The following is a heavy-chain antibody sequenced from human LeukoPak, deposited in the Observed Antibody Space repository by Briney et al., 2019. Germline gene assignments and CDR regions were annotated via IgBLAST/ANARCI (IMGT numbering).Heavy chain of an antibody. CDR3: AKGFNFWSGYPYFDY. CDR1: GFTFSSYA. D-gene: IGHD3-3*01. CDR2: ISGSGGST. J-gene: IGHJ4*02. V-gene: IGHV3-23*01. Sequence: GGSLRLSCAASGFTFSSYAMSWVCQAPGKGLEWVSAISGSGGSTYYADSVKGRFTISRDNSKNTLYLQMNSLRAEDTAVYYCAKGFNFWSGYPYFDYWGQGTLVTVSS.